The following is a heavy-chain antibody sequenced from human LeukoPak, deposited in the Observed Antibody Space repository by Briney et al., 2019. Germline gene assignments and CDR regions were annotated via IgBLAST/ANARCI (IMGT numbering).Heavy chain of an antibody. Sequence: PSETLSLTCTVSGGSISSGGYYWSWLRQPAGKGLEWIGRIYISGSTNYNPSLKSRVTISVDTSKNQFSLKLSSVTAADTAVYYCARAWGPRSSSSVGTDYWGQGTLVTVSS. CDR2: IYISGST. CDR3: ARAWGPRSSSSVGTDY. J-gene: IGHJ4*02. D-gene: IGHD6-6*01. V-gene: IGHV4-61*02. CDR1: GGSISSGGYY.